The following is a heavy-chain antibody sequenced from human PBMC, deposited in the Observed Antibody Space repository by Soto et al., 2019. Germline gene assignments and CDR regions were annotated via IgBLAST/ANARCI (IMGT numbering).Heavy chain of an antibody. CDR2: IWDDGSNE. D-gene: IGHD2-15*01. J-gene: IGHJ4*02. V-gene: IGHV3-33*01. Sequence: PEGSVRVTCAESGFSFSTYGMHWVRQAPGKGLEWVAIIWDDGSNEFYADSVKGRFTVSRDISKSTLFLQMSSLRADDTAVYYCARREGYYIHSWGQGTEVTVSS. CDR3: ARREGYYIHS. CDR1: GFSFSTYG.